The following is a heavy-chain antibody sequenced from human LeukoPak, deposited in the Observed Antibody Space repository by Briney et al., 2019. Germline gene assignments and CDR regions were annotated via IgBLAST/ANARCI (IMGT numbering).Heavy chain of an antibody. Sequence: SETLPLTCTVSGGSICSGSYCWSWIRQPAGKGLEWIGHIHTSGNTNYNPSLKSRVTISVDTSKNQFSLRLSSVTAADTAVYYCAAMTTVTMYSYFFDSWGQGTLLTVSS. J-gene: IGHJ4*02. CDR2: IHTSGNT. D-gene: IGHD4-17*01. CDR3: AAMTTVTMYSYFFDS. CDR1: GGSICSGSYC. V-gene: IGHV4-61*09.